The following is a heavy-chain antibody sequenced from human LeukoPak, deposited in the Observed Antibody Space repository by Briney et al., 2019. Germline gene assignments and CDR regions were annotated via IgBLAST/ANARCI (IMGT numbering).Heavy chain of an antibody. CDR3: APMGDLIASGFYDY. CDR1: GFSFSSYS. J-gene: IGHJ4*03. D-gene: IGHD3-16*01. Sequence: ARGCRRLSCSVDGFSFSSYSIQWVRQAPGTGLEFVSSTTSIGENIDYADSVTGRFNISRDNSKNTLSLQMRSLRREDTAVYYCAPMGDLIASGFYDYCGQGTMVTVSS. CDR2: TTSIGENI. V-gene: IGHV3-64D*06.